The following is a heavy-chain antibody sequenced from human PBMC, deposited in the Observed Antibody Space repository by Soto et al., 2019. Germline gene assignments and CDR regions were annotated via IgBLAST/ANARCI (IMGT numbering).Heavy chain of an antibody. D-gene: IGHD3-22*01. Sequence: GASVKVSCKVSGYTLTELSMHWVRQAPGKGLEWMGGFDPEDGETIYAQKFQGRVTMTEDTSTDTAYMELSSLRSEDTAVYYCATPAPAYYDSSGYKGGMDVWGQGTTVTVSS. CDR3: ATPAPAYYDSSGYKGGMDV. CDR1: GYTLTELS. J-gene: IGHJ6*02. CDR2: FDPEDGET. V-gene: IGHV1-24*01.